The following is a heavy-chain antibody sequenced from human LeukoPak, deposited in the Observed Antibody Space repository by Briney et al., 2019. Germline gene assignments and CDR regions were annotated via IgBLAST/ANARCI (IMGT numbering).Heavy chain of an antibody. V-gene: IGHV3-7*01. CDR1: GFNIGVYW. CDR2: IKQDGSER. D-gene: IGHD3-16*01. J-gene: IGHJ5*02. CDR3: ARDGGTDWYDP. Sequence: GGSLRLSCAASGFNIGVYWMTWARQAPGKGLEWVANIKQDGSERTYVDSVKGRFTISRDNAKNSIYLQMNSLRVEDTAIYYCARDGGTDWYDPWGQGTLVSVSS.